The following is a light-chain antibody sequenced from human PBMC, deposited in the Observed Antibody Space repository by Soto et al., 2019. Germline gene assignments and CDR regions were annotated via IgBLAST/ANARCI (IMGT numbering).Light chain of an antibody. J-gene: IGLJ3*02. CDR2: VNSDGSH. CDR3: QTWGTGIRV. Sequence: QLVLTQSPSGSASLGASVKLTCTLSSGYSSFAIAWHQQQPEKGPRYLMKVNSDGSHSKGDGIPGRFSGSSSGAERYLTISSLQSEDEADYYCQTWGTGIRVFGGGTKLTLL. V-gene: IGLV4-69*01. CDR1: SGYSSFA.